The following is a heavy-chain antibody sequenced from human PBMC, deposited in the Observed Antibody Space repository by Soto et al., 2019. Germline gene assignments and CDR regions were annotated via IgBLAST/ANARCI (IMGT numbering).Heavy chain of an antibody. CDR1: GGSISSYY. CDR3: AKARPIQLWFSTLDDYYYGMDV. Sequence: SETLSLTCTVSGGSISSYYWSWIRQPPGKGLEWIGYIYYSGSTNYNPSLKSRVTISVDTSKNQFSLKLSSVTAADTAVYYCAKARPIQLWFSTLDDYYYGMDVWGQGTTVTVSS. CDR2: IYYSGST. D-gene: IGHD5-18*01. J-gene: IGHJ6*02. V-gene: IGHV4-59*01.